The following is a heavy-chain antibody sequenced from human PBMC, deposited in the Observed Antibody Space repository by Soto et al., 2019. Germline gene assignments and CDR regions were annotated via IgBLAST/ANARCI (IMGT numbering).Heavy chain of an antibody. D-gene: IGHD6-19*01. CDR2: ISWNSGSI. J-gene: IGHJ6*03. CDR3: AKDGSSGYSSGWYSYYYYMDV. Sequence: PGGSLRLSCAASGFTFDDYAMHWVRQAPGKGLEWVSGISWNSGSIGYADSVKGRFTISRDNAKNSLYLQMNSLRAEDTALYYCAKDGSSGYSSGWYSYYYYMDVWGKGSTVTVSS. CDR1: GFTFDDYA. V-gene: IGHV3-9*01.